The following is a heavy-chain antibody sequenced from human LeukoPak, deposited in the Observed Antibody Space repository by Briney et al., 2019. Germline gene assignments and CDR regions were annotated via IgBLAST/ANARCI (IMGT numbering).Heavy chain of an antibody. CDR1: GGSISSYY. V-gene: IGHV4-59*08. J-gene: IGHJ6*03. Sequence: PSETLSLTCTVSGGSISSYYWSWIRQPPGKGLEWIGYIYYSGSTNYNPSLKSRVTISVDTSKNQFSLKLSSVTAADTAVYYCARAGDLVGYYYYMDVWGKGTTVTVSS. D-gene: IGHD2-21*02. CDR2: IYYSGST. CDR3: ARAGDLVGYYYYMDV.